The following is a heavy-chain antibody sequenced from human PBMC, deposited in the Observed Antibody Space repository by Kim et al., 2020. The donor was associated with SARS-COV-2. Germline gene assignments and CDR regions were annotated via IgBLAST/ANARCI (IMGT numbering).Heavy chain of an antibody. V-gene: IGHV3-23*01. D-gene: IGHD3-16*01. CDR1: GFIFRSSA. CDR3: AKGGFYYGMDV. J-gene: IGHJ6*02. Sequence: GGSLRLSCAASGFIFRSSAMSWVRQAPGKGLEWVSVISSGGSGTYYADSVKGRFTISRDNSKNTLYLQMNSLRAEDTAVYYCAKGGFYYGMDVWGQGTTVTVSS. CDR2: ISSGGSGT.